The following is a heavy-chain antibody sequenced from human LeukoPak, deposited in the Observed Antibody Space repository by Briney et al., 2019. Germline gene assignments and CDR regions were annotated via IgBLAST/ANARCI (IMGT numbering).Heavy chain of an antibody. CDR2: IYHSGST. CDR3: ARRRKYYDYVWGSYEDY. CDR1: GYSISSGYY. D-gene: IGHD3-16*01. V-gene: IGHV4-38-2*01. Sequence: PSETLSLTCAVSGYSISSGYYWGWIRQPPGKGLEWIGSIYHSGSTYYNPSLKSRVTISVDTSKNQFSLKLSSVTAADTAVYYCARRRKYYDYVWGSYEDYWGQGTLVTVSS. J-gene: IGHJ4*02.